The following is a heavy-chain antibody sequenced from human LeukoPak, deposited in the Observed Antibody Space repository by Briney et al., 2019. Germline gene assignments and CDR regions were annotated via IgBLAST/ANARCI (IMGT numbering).Heavy chain of an antibody. Sequence: GGSLRLSCAASGFTFDDYAMNWVRQVPGRGLEWVSGINWNGRITEYADSVRDRFTISRQNTKNSLYLYMNNLGGEDTALYFCARGSVQLWLRDTYYYMDVWGKGTTVTVSS. CDR1: GFTFDDYA. D-gene: IGHD5-18*01. V-gene: IGHV3-20*04. CDR2: INWNGRIT. J-gene: IGHJ6*03. CDR3: ARGSVQLWLRDTYYYMDV.